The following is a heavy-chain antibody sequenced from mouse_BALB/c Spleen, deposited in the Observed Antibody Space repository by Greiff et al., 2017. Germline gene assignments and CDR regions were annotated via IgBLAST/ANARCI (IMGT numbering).Heavy chain of an antibody. CDR1: GFSLTSYG. D-gene: IGHD2-2*01. V-gene: IGHV2-9*02. CDR3: ARDGHYGYDGFAY. J-gene: IGHJ3*01. CDR2: IWAGGST. Sequence: VKLQESGPGLVAPSQSLSITCTVSGFSLTSYGVHWVRQPPGKGLEWLGVIWAGGSTNYNSALMSRLSISKDNSKSQVFLKMNSLQTDDTAMYYCARDGHYGYDGFAYWGQGTLVTVSA.